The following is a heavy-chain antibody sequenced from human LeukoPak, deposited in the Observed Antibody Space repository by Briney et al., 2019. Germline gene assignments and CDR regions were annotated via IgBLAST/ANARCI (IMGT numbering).Heavy chain of an antibody. Sequence: GASVKVSCKASGYTFTSNYMHWVRQAPGQGLEWMGIINPSGGSTTYAQKLPGRATMNRDMSTSTIYMDLSSLRCEGTAVYYCARGGRLRALEFYFDYWGQGTLVTVSS. D-gene: IGHD4-17*01. J-gene: IGHJ4*02. CDR3: ARGGRLRALEFYFDY. V-gene: IGHV1-46*01. CDR2: INPSGGST. CDR1: GYTFTSNY.